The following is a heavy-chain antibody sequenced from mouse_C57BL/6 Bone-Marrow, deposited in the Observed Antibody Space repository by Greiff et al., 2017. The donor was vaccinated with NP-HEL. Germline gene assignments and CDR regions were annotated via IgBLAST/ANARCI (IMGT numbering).Heavy chain of an antibody. D-gene: IGHD2-4*01. CDR2: ISSGSSTI. Sequence: EVMLVESGGVLVKPGGSLKLSCAASGFTFSDYGMHWVRQAPEKGLEWVAYISSGSSTIYYADTVKGRFTISRDNAKNTLFLQMTSLRSEDTAMYYCAREGDYRFAYWGQGTLVTVSA. V-gene: IGHV5-17*01. CDR1: GFTFSDYG. CDR3: AREGDYRFAY. J-gene: IGHJ3*01.